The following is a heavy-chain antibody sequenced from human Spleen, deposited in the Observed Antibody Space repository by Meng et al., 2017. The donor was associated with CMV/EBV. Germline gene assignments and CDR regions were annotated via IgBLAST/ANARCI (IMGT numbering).Heavy chain of an antibody. CDR2: IAHDGISK. Sequence: GGSLRLSCAASGFTFSAFAMHWVRQAPGKGLEWVAVIAHDGISKYNADSVKGRFIISRDNGKNTVSLEMNSLRVEDTAVYFCARLTAPIHYSDDLWGRGTLVTVSS. J-gene: IGHJ5*02. V-gene: IGHV3-30-3*01. CDR1: GFTFSAFA. D-gene: IGHD2-21*01. CDR3: ARLTAPIHYSDDL.